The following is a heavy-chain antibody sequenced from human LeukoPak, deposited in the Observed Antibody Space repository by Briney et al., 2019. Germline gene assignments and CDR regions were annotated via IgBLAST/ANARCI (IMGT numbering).Heavy chain of an antibody. CDR2: IKLDGSEK. V-gene: IGHV3-7*03. J-gene: IGHJ4*02. Sequence: GGSLRLSCAASGFTFSSYWMNWARQAPGKGLEWVANIKLDGSEKNYVDSVKGRFTISRDNTKNSLYLQMNSLRAEDTAVFYCARDQYDTWSRRGNFDYWGQGTLVTVSS. CDR3: ARDQYDTWSRRGNFDY. D-gene: IGHD3-3*01. CDR1: GFTFSSYW.